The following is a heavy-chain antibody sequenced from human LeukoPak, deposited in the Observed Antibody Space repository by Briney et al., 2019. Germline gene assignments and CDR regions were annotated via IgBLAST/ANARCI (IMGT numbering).Heavy chain of an antibody. CDR2: IRYDGSIK. D-gene: IGHD3-10*01. CDR1: GFAFRNYG. J-gene: IGHJ4*02. Sequence: QPGESLRLSCTASGFAFRNYGMHWVRLAPGKGLEWVAFIRYDGSIKYYVDSVKGRFTVSRDNSKNTLYLQMNSLRAEDTAVYYCAKDVNVGGDYFDYWSQGTLVTVSS. V-gene: IGHV3-30*02. CDR3: AKDVNVGGDYFDY.